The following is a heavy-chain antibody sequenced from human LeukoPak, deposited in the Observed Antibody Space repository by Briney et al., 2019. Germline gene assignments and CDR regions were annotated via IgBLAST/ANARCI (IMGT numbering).Heavy chain of an antibody. CDR2: INPNSGGT. V-gene: IGHV1-2*02. Sequence: ASVKVSCKASGYTFTGYYMHWVRQAPGQGLEWMGWINPNSGGTNYAQKFQGRVTMTRDTSISTAYLQWSSLKASDTAMYYCARLGVLTGYSSDYWGQGTLVTVSS. CDR1: GYTFTGYY. CDR3: ARLGVLTGYSSDY. J-gene: IGHJ4*02. D-gene: IGHD3-9*01.